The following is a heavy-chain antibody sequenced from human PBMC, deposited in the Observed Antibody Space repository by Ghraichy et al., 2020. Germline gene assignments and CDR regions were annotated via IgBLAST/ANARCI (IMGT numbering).Heavy chain of an antibody. D-gene: IGHD6-6*01. CDR3: ARASTISSDFYF. CDR1: GYTFTAYY. V-gene: IGHV1-2*06. J-gene: IGHJ4*02. CDR2: ISPNNGGT. Sequence: ASVKVSCKASGYTFTAYYIHWVRQAPGQGLEWMGRISPNNGGTNYAQKFHDRFTLSTDTSINTAYMELSRLTSDDTAVYFCARASTISSDFYFWGQGTLVAVSS.